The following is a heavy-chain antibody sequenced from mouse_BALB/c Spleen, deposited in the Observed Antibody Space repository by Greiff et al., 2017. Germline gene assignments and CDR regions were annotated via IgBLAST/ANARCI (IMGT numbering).Heavy chain of an antibody. CDR3: ARNADYGNFYAMDY. J-gene: IGHJ4*01. CDR2: ILTGSGST. V-gene: IGHV1-9*01. Sequence: VQLQQSGAELMKPGASVKISCKATGYTFSSYWIEWVKQRPGHGLEWIGEILTGSGSTNYNEKFKGKATFTAETSSNTAYMQLSSLTSEDSAVYYCARNADYGNFYAMDYWGQGTSVTVSS. CDR1: GYTFSSYW. D-gene: IGHD2-1*01.